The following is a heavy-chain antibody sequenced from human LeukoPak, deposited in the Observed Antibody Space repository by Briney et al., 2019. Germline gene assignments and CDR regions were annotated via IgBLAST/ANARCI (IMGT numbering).Heavy chain of an antibody. D-gene: IGHD4-17*01. CDR2: ITNSGNSK. J-gene: IGHJ3*02. V-gene: IGHV3-48*01. Sequence: GGSLRLSCAASEFTFSSYSMNWVRQAPGKGLEWVSYITNSGNSKSYADSVKGRFTISRDNTKSSLYLQMNGLRAEDTAVYYCARGRAVKVAFDIWGQGTMVTVSS. CDR3: ARGRAVKVAFDI. CDR1: EFTFSSYS.